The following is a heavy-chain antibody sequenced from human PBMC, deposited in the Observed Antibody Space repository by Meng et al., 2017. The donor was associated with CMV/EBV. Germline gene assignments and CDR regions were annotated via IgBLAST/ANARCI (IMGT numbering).Heavy chain of an antibody. CDR2: ISSSSSYI. J-gene: IGHJ6*02. D-gene: IGHD6-13*01. V-gene: IGHV3-21*01. CDR1: GFDFSNHI. Sequence: GESLKISCAASGFDFSNHIMNWVRQAPGKGLEWVSSISSSSSYIYYADSVKGRFTISRDNAKNSLYLQMNSLRAEDTAVYYCARYLSIAAQFPREGMDVWGQGTTVTVSS. CDR3: ARYLSIAAQFPREGMDV.